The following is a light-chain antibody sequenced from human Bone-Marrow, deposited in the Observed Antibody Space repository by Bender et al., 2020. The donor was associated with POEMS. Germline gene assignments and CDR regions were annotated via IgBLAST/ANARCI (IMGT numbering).Light chain of an antibody. CDR1: NIGPKR. V-gene: IGLV3-21*01. CDR2: DDN. Sequence: SYVLTQPPSVSVAPGKTASIACGGDNIGPKRVHWYQQKPGQAPVLVIYDDNDRPSGIPERFSGSNSGNTATLTISRVEAGDEADYYCQMWDSSSDQGLFGGGTKLTVL. J-gene: IGLJ2*01. CDR3: QMWDSSSDQGL.